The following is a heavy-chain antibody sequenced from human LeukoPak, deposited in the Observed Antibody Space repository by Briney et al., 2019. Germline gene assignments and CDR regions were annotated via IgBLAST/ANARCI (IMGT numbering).Heavy chain of an antibody. Sequence: ASVKVSCKASGYTFTGYYMHWVQQAPGQGLEWMGWINPNSGGTNYAQKFQGRVTMTRDTSISTAYMELSRLRSDDTAVYYCARGSSPYGSGSYYPLDPWGQGTLVTVSS. D-gene: IGHD3-10*01. CDR2: INPNSGGT. J-gene: IGHJ5*02. CDR3: ARGSSPYGSGSYYPLDP. CDR1: GYTFTGYY. V-gene: IGHV1-2*02.